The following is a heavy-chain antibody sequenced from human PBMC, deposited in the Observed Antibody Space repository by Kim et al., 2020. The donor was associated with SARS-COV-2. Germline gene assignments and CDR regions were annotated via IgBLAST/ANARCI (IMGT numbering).Heavy chain of an antibody. CDR2: LYIGGST. Sequence: GGSLRLSCAASGFTVSSNYMSWVRQAPGKGLEWVSVLYIGGSTYYADSVKGRFTISRNNPKNTLYLQMNSVRAEDTTAYYCARDRRGPYRTFEYWGQGTLVTVSS. D-gene: IGHD1-26*01. CDR1: GFTVSSNY. V-gene: IGHV3-66*01. J-gene: IGHJ4*02. CDR3: ARDRRGPYRTFEY.